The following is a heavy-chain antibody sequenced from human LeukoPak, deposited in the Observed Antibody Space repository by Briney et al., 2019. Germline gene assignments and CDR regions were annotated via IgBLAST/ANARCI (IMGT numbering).Heavy chain of an antibody. CDR2: INHSGST. D-gene: IGHD3-9*01. CDR3: ARGSVAYYDILTGLLYYFDY. V-gene: IGHV4-34*01. CDR1: GGSFSGYY. J-gene: IGHJ4*02. Sequence: SETLSLTCAVYGGSFSGYYWSWIRQPPGKGQEWIGEINHSGSTNYNPSLKSRVTISVDTSKNQFSLKLSSVTAADTAVYYCARGSVAYYDILTGLLYYFDYWGQGTLVTVSS.